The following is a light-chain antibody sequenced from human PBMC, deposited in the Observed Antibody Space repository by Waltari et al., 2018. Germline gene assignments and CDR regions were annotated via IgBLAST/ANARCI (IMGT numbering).Light chain of an antibody. V-gene: IGKV3-15*01. Sequence: EIVMTQSPVTLSVSPGERATLSCRASQGVSSNLAWYQQKPGQAPRLLIYGASTRATGIPARFSVSGSGTEFTLTISSLQSEDFAVYYCQQYNNWPPLFTFGPGTKVDIK. CDR1: QGVSSN. CDR3: QQYNNWPPLFT. CDR2: GAS. J-gene: IGKJ3*01.